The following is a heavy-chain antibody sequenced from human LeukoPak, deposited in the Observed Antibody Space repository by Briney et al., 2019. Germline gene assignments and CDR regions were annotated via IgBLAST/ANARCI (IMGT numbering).Heavy chain of an antibody. CDR3: ARGYYYDSNWFDP. D-gene: IGHD3-22*01. CDR1: GYTLTNYG. V-gene: IGHV1-2*02. J-gene: IGHJ5*02. Sequence: ASVKVSCKASGYTLTNYGVSWVRQAPGQGLEWMGWINPNSGGTNYAQKFQGRVTMTRDTSISTAYMELSRLRSDDTAVYYCARGYYYDSNWFDPWGQGTLVTVSS. CDR2: INPNSGGT.